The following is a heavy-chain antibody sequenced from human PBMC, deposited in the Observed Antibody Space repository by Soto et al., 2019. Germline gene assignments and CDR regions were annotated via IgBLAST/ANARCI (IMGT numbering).Heavy chain of an antibody. CDR2: ISWNSGSI. Sequence: VQLVESGGGVVQPGRSLRLSCAASGFTFDDYAMHWVRQAPGKGLEWVSGISWNSGSIGYADSVKGRFTISRDNAKNSLYLQTNSLRAEDTALYYCAKDAGDFWSGPFDYWGQGTLVTVSS. CDR3: AKDAGDFWSGPFDY. D-gene: IGHD3-3*01. CDR1: GFTFDDYA. J-gene: IGHJ4*02. V-gene: IGHV3-9*01.